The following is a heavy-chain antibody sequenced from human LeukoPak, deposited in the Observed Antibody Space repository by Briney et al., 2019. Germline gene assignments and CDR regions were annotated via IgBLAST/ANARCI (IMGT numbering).Heavy chain of an antibody. CDR2: IIPIFGTA. Sequence: GASVKVSFEASGGTFSSYAISWVRQAPGQGLEWMGGIIPIFGTANYAQKFQGRVTITADESTSTAYMELRSLRSDDTAVYYCARVGSAGSSGYYSGLDYWGQGTLVTVSS. CDR1: GGTFSSYA. V-gene: IGHV1-69*13. J-gene: IGHJ4*02. D-gene: IGHD3-22*01. CDR3: ARVGSAGSSGYYSGLDY.